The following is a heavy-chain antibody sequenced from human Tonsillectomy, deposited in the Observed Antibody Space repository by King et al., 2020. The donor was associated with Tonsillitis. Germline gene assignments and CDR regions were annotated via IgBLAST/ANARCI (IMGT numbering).Heavy chain of an antibody. D-gene: IGHD3-16*02. CDR3: AKETIRLGELSLYRYFDL. V-gene: IGHV3-30*02. CDR1: GFPFRSYG. CDR2: IRYAGSNK. J-gene: IGHJ2*01. Sequence: VQLVESGGGVVQPGGSLRLSCAASGFPFRSYGMHWVRQAPGKGLEWVAFIRYAGSNKHYADSVKGRFTSSRDNSKNTVFLQMNSLRAEDTAVYYCAKETIRLGELSLYRYFDLWGRGTLVTVSS.